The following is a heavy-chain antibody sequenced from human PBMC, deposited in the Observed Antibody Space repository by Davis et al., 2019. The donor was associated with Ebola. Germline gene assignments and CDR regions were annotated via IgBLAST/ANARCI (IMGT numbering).Heavy chain of an antibody. Sequence: AASVKVSCKASGYTFTTYALSWVRQAPGQGLEWVSTISYSGGSTYYADSVKGRFTISRDNSKNTLYLQMNSLRAEDTSVYYCAKGGYFDSLEIDSWGQGTLVTVSS. CDR2: ISYSGGST. CDR3: AKGGYFDSLEIDS. J-gene: IGHJ4*02. V-gene: IGHV3-23*01. CDR1: GYTFTTYA. D-gene: IGHD3-9*01.